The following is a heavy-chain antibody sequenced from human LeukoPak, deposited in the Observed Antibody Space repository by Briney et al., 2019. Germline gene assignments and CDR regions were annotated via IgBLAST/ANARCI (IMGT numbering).Heavy chain of an antibody. CDR3: ARKNDYGDSYYMDV. D-gene: IGHD4-17*01. CDR2: IHNTGKT. CDR1: GGSISSGSYY. J-gene: IGHJ6*03. Sequence: PSETLSLTCTVSGGSISSGSYYWGWIRQHPGKGLEWIGYIHNTGKTDYNPSLESRIIISLDTSKNRFSLRLSSVTAADTALYYCARKNDYGDSYYMDVWGKGTTVTVSS. V-gene: IGHV4-31*03.